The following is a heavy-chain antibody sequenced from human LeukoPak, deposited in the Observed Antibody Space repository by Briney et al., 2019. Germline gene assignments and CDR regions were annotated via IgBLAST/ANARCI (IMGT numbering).Heavy chain of an antibody. J-gene: IGHJ4*02. CDR2: ISAYNGNT. Sequence: APVKVSCKASGYTFTSYGISWVRQAPGQGLEWMGWISAYNGNTNYAQKLQGRVTMTTDTSTSTAYMELRSLRSDDTAVYYCASHAGTGTTDYFDYWGQGTLVTVSS. CDR3: ASHAGTGTTDYFDY. V-gene: IGHV1-18*01. D-gene: IGHD1-1*01. CDR1: GYTFTSYG.